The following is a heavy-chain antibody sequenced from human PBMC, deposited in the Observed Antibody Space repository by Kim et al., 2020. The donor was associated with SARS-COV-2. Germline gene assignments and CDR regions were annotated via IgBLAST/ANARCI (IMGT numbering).Heavy chain of an antibody. D-gene: IGHD3-10*01. CDR2: IYYSGRT. CDR3: ARNPTYYYGSGSYWARYFDY. V-gene: IGHV4-31*03. J-gene: IGHJ4*02. CDR1: GGSISSGGYY. Sequence: SETLSLTCTVSGGSISSGGYYWSWIRQHPGKGLEWIGYIYYSGRTYYNPSLTSRVTISVDTSKNQFSLKLSSVTAADTAVYYCARNPTYYYGSGSYWARYFDYWGQGTLVTVSS.